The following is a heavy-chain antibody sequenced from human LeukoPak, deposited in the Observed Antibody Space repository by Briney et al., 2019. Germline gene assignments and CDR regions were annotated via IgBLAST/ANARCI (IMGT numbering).Heavy chain of an antibody. V-gene: IGHV4-38-2*02. CDR1: GDSISRGYQ. D-gene: IGHD2-2*01. Sequence: SETLSLTCGVAGDSISRGYQGGGSRQAPGKGGEGSGSIYESGKAPYTPSLMSRVPISVEPSQTPFSLNMSSVTAADTAVYYCARDPRWLTPDCTSTSCYDNYFDPWGQGTLVTVSS. CDR3: ARDPRWLTPDCTSTSCYDNYFDP. J-gene: IGHJ5*02. CDR2: IYESGKA.